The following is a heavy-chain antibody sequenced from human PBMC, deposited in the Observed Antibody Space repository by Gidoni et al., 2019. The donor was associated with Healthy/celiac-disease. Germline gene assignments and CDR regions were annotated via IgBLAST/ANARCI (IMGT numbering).Heavy chain of an antibody. J-gene: IGHJ4*02. CDR2: ILPIFGTA. D-gene: IGHD2-8*01. CDR3: AVEYCTNGVCAFDY. V-gene: IGHV1-69*06. CDR1: GCTFSSYA. Sequence: QVQLVLSGAEVKKPGSSVKVSCQASGCTFSSYAISWVRQAPGQGREWMGGILPIFGTANYAQKFQGRVTITADKSTSTDYMELSSLRSEDTAVYYCAVEYCTNGVCAFDYWGQGTLVTVSS.